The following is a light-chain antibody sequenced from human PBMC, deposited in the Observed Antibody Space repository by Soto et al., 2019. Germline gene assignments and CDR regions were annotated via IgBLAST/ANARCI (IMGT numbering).Light chain of an antibody. CDR1: SSDVGSYNL. CDR3: CSYVGSSTLA. CDR2: DAD. J-gene: IGLJ2*01. Sequence: QSALTQPASVSGSHGQSITISCTGTSSDVGSYNLVSWYQQHPGKVPKLMIYDADKRPSGVSDRFSGSKSGNTASLTISGLQAEDEADYYCCSYVGSSTLAFGGGTNLTVL. V-gene: IGLV2-23*01.